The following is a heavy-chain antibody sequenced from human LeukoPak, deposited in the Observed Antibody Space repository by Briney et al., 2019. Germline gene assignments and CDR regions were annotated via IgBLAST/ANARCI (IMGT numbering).Heavy chain of an antibody. D-gene: IGHD3-22*01. V-gene: IGHV1-2*04. CDR1: GYTLTSYY. J-gene: IGHJ4*02. CDR3: ARDGYHDSGGYSPWG. CDR2: INPNSGDT. Sequence: GASVKVSCKASGYTLTSYYMHWVRQAPGQGLEWMGWINPNSGDTNYSQKFRAWVTMTRDTSISTAYMELSRLRSDDTAVYYCARDGYHDSGGYSPWGWGQGTLVTVSS.